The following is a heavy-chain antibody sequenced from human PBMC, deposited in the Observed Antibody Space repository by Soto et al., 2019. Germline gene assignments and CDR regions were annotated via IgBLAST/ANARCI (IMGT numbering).Heavy chain of an antibody. CDR1: GYTFTGYY. J-gene: IGHJ5*02. D-gene: IGHD4-4*01. CDR2: INPNSGGT. CDR3: ARGPSMTTVTTLRVDP. Sequence: ASVKVSCKASGYTFTGYYMHWVRQAPGQGLEWMGWINPNSGGTNYAQKFQGWVTMTRDTSISTAYMELSRLRSDDTAVYYCARGPSMTTVTTLRVDPWGQGTLVTVSS. V-gene: IGHV1-2*04.